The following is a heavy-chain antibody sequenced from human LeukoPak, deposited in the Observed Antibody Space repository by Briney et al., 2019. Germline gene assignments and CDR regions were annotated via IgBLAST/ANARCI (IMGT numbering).Heavy chain of an antibody. J-gene: IGHJ4*02. CDR1: GFTVSSYG. V-gene: IGHV3-23*01. CDR2: FSATDGSA. CDR3: AKWHYYDILTGGYFDY. Sequence: GGSLRLSCAVSGFTVSSYGMTWVRQAPGKGLEWVSAFSATDGSAQYAESVKGRFTISRDNSKNSLYLQMNSLRDEDTAVYYCAKWHYYDILTGGYFDYWGQGTLVTVSS. D-gene: IGHD3-9*01.